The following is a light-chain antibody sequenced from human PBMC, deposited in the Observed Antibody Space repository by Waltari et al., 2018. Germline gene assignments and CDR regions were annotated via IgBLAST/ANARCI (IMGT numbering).Light chain of an antibody. V-gene: IGKV1-33*01. J-gene: IGKJ1*01. Sequence: DIQMTQSPSSLSASVGGRVTITCQASQDIRKYLHWFQQKPGKAPKLLIYDAYKLETGVPSRFSGSGSGTDFTFTINSLQPEDVATYYCQQYDNLPWSFGQGTKVEIK. CDR1: QDIRKY. CDR3: QQYDNLPWS. CDR2: DAY.